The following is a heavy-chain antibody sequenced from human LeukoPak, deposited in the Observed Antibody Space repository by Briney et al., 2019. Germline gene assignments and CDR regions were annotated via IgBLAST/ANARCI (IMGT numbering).Heavy chain of an antibody. J-gene: IGHJ3*02. D-gene: IGHD6-19*01. CDR1: GFTFSNAW. V-gene: IGHV3-15*01. CDR3: TTGSSSGWRRSDAFDI. CDR2: IKSKTDGGTT. Sequence: PGGSLRLSCAASGFTFSNAWMSWVRQAPGKGLEWVGRIKSKTDGGTTDYAAPVKGRFTISRDDSKNTLYLQMNSLKTEDTAVYYCTTGSSSGWRRSDAFDIWGQGTMVTVSS.